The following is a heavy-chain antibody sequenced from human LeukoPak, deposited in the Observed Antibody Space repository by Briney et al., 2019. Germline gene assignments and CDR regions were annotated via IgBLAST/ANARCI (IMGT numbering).Heavy chain of an antibody. V-gene: IGHV3-23*01. J-gene: IGHJ4*02. CDR3: ARGHVTAMGTDY. Sequence: PGGSLRLSCAASGFTFSSYAMSWVRQAPGKGLEWVSAISGSGGSTYYADSVKGRFTISRDNSKNTLYLQINSLRAEDTAVYYCARGHVTAMGTDYWGQGILVTVSS. D-gene: IGHD5-18*01. CDR1: GFTFSSYA. CDR2: ISGSGGST.